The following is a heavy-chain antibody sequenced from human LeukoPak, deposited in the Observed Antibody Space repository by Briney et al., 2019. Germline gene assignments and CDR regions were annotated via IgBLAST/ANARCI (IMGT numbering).Heavy chain of an antibody. D-gene: IGHD6-13*01. V-gene: IGHV1-24*01. CDR2: FDPEDGET. CDR3: ARGGYSSSPFDY. Sequence: ASVKVSCKVSGYTLTELSMHWVRQAPGKGLEWMGGFDPEDGETIYAQKFQGRVTMTRDTSTSTVYMELSSLRSEDTAVYYCARGGYSSSPFDYWGQGTLVTVSS. J-gene: IGHJ4*02. CDR1: GYTLTELS.